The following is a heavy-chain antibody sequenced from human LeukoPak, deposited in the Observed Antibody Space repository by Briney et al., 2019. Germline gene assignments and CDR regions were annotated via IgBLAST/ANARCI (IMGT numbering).Heavy chain of an antibody. CDR1: GSTFSSYA. CDR2: IIPTLGIA. V-gene: IGHV1-69*04. J-gene: IGHJ4*02. CDR3: ARDPRWYSGSYYESVGFDY. D-gene: IGHD1-26*01. Sequence: GASVKVSCKASGSTFSSYAISWVRQAPGQGLEWMGRIIPTLGIANYAQKFQGRVTITADKSTSTAYMELSSLRSEDTAVYYCARDPRWYSGSYYESVGFDYWGQGTLVTVSS.